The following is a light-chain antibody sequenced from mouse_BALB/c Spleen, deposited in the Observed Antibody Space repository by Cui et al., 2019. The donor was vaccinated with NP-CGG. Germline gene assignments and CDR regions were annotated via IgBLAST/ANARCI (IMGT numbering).Light chain of an antibody. CDR1: TGAVTTSNY. J-gene: IGLJ1*01. V-gene: IGLV1*01. CDR3: ALWYSNHWV. Sequence: QAVVTQESALTTSPGETVTITCRSSTGAVTTSNYANWVQEKPDHLFTGLIGGTHNRAPGVPARFSGSLIGDKAALTITGAQTEDEAIYFCALWYSNHWVFGGGTKLAVL. CDR2: GTH.